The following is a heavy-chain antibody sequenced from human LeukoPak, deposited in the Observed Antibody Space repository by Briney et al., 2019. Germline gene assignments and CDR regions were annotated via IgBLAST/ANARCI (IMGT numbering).Heavy chain of an antibody. CDR1: GYTFTGYY. J-gene: IGHJ4*02. D-gene: IGHD3-10*01. CDR2: INPNSGGT. Sequence: ASVKLSCKASGYTFTGYYMHWVRQAPGQGLEWMGRINPNSGGTNYAQKFQGRVTMTRDTSISTAYMELSRLRSDDTAVYYCARLCCARGPGQISYWGQGTLVTVSS. V-gene: IGHV1-2*06. CDR3: ARLCCARGPGQISY.